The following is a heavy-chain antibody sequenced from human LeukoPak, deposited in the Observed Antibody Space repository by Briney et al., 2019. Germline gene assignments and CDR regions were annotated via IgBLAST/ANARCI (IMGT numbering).Heavy chain of an antibody. J-gene: IGHJ4*02. Sequence: ASVKVSCKASGGTFSSYAISWVRQAPGQGLEWMGGIIPIFGTANYAQKFQGRVTITADESTSTAYMELSSLRSEDTAVYYCAREGGDYGGKKAFFDYWGQGTLVTVSS. CDR2: IIPIFGTA. CDR3: AREGGDYGGKKAFFDY. D-gene: IGHD4-23*01. V-gene: IGHV1-69*01. CDR1: GGTFSSYA.